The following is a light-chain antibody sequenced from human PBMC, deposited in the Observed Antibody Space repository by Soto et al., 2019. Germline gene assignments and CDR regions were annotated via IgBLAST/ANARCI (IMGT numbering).Light chain of an antibody. CDR2: EVS. V-gene: IGLV2-8*01. J-gene: IGLJ2*01. CDR3: SSYAGSRVV. Sequence: QSALTQPPSASGSPGQSVTISCTGTSSDVGGYNYVSWYQQHPGKAPKLMIYEVSKRPSGVPDRFSGSKSGNTASLTVSGLQAADEADYYCSSYAGSRVVFGGGTKVTVL. CDR1: SSDVGGYNY.